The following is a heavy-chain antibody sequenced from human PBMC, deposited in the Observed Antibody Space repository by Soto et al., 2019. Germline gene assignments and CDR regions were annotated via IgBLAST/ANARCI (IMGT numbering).Heavy chain of an antibody. CDR2: ISGGGGTT. CDR1: GFTFSSHD. J-gene: IGHJ6*02. V-gene: IGHV3-23*01. Sequence: GGSLRLSCAASGFTFSSHDMNWVRQAPGKGLEWVAAISGGGGTTYYGDSVEGRFTMSRDNSKNTLYLQMNSLRADDTAVYYCARGPRAPPPHDYGMDVWGQGTTVTVSS. CDR3: ARGPRAPPPHDYGMDV.